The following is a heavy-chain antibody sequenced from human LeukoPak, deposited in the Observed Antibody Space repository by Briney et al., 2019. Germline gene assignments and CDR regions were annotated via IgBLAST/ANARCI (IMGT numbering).Heavy chain of an antibody. V-gene: IGHV3-74*01. D-gene: IGHD3-10*01. CDR3: ASSTMVRGVISYYYYMDV. CDR2: INSDGSST. J-gene: IGHJ6*03. Sequence: GGSLRLSCAASGLTLSSYWMHWVRQAPGKGLVLVSRINSDGSSTSYADSVKGRFTTSRDNAKNTLFLQMNSLRAEDTAVYYCASSTMVRGVISYYYYMDVWGKGTTVTVSS. CDR1: GLTLSSYW.